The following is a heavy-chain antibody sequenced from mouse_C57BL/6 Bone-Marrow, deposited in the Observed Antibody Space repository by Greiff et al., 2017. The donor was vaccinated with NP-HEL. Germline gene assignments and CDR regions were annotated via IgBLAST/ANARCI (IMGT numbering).Heavy chain of an antibody. CDR2: ISSGGDYI. V-gene: IGHV5-9-1*02. CDR1: GFTFSSYA. D-gene: IGHD1-1*01. Sequence: EVMLVESGEGLVKPGGSLKLSCAASGFTFSSYAMSWVRQTPEKRLEWVAYISSGGDYIYYADTVKGRFTISRDNAKNTLYLQMSSLKSEDTAMYYCTRDTTVFDYWGQGTTLTVSS. J-gene: IGHJ2*01. CDR3: TRDTTVFDY.